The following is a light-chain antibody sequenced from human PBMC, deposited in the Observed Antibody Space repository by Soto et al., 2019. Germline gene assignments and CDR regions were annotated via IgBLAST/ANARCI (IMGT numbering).Light chain of an antibody. J-gene: IGLJ1*01. CDR1: SSDVGGYNY. Sequence: QSVLPQPASVSGSPGQSITISCTGTSSDVGGYNYVSWYQQHPGKAPKLMIYEVSNRPSGVSNRFSGSKSGNTASLTISGLQAEDEADYYCSSYTSSSTQVFGTGTRSPS. CDR2: EVS. V-gene: IGLV2-14*01. CDR3: SSYTSSSTQV.